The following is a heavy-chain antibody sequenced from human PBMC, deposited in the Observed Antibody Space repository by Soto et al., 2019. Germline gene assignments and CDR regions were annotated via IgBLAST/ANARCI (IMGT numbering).Heavy chain of an antibody. J-gene: IGHJ5*02. V-gene: IGHV4-39*01. Sequence: ETLSLTCTVSGGSISSSSYYWGWIRQPPGKGLEWIGSIYYSGSTYYNPSLKSRVTISVDTSKNQFSLKLSSVTAADTAVYYCATHARGYDFWSGYPKNWFDPWGQGTLVTVSS. CDR2: IYYSGST. CDR1: GGSISSSSYY. D-gene: IGHD3-3*01. CDR3: ATHARGYDFWSGYPKNWFDP.